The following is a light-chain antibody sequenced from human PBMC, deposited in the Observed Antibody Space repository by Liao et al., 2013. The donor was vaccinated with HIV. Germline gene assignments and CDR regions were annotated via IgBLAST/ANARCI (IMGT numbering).Light chain of an antibody. V-gene: IGLV3-21*04. Sequence: SYVLTQPPSVSVAPGKTARITCGGNIIGTKSVHWYLQKPGQAPVLVIYYDSARPSGIPERFSGSNSGNTATLTISRVEAGDEADYYCQVWDSDSDHVIFGGGTKLTVL. CDR2: YDS. J-gene: IGLJ2*01. CDR1: IIGTKS. CDR3: QVWDSDSDHVI.